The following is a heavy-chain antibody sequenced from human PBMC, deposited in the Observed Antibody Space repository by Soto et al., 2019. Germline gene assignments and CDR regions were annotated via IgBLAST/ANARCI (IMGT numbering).Heavy chain of an antibody. J-gene: IGHJ4*02. CDR2: ISGSGGST. D-gene: IGHD2-8*01. V-gene: IGHV3-23*01. CDR1: GFTFSSYA. Sequence: GGSLRLSCAASGFTFSSYAMSWVRQAPGKGLEWVSAISGSGGSTYYADSVKGRFTISRDNSKNTLYLQMNSLRAEDTAVYYCAKEHLNCTNGVCYNHYGYWGQGTLVTVSS. CDR3: AKEHLNCTNGVCYNHYGY.